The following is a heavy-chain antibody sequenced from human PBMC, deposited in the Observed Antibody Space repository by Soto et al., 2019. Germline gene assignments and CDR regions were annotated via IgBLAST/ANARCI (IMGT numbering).Heavy chain of an antibody. D-gene: IGHD4-17*01. CDR1: GFTFSSHA. Sequence: GGSLRLSCAASGFTFSSHAMSWVRQAPGKGLEWVATITGSGGDTYYGDSVKGRFTIPRDNSRNTLYLQVNSLRAEDAAAYYCARAKGSGDYGASFLNWFDPWGQGTLVTVSS. CDR2: ITGSGGDT. J-gene: IGHJ5*02. CDR3: ARAKGSGDYGASFLNWFDP. V-gene: IGHV3-23*01.